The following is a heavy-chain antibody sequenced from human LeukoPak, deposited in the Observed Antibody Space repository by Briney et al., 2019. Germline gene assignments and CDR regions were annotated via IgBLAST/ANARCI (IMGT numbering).Heavy chain of an antibody. CDR1: GFTFNSYA. CDR3: AKGTKPYYGSGSYYPDY. V-gene: IGHV3-23*01. J-gene: IGHJ4*02. D-gene: IGHD3-10*01. Sequence: GGSLRLSCAASGFTFNSYAMNWVRQAPGKGLEWVSAISGSGGSTYYADSVKGRFTISRDNSKNTLYLQMNSLRAEDTAVYYCAKGTKPYYGSGSYYPDYWGQGTLVTVSS. CDR2: ISGSGGST.